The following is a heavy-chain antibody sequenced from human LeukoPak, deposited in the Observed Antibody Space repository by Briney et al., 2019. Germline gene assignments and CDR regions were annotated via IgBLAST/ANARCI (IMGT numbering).Heavy chain of an antibody. CDR3: ARGGSAGDY. J-gene: IGHJ4*02. V-gene: IGHV3-7*01. CDR2: IKQDGSEK. Sequence: PGGSLRLSCAVSGFTFSNYWMSWVRQAPGRGLEWVANIKQDGSEKYYADSVKGRFTTSRDNTKNSLYLQMNSLRAEDTAVYYCARGGSAGDYWGQGTLVTVSS. D-gene: IGHD2-15*01. CDR1: GFTFSNYW.